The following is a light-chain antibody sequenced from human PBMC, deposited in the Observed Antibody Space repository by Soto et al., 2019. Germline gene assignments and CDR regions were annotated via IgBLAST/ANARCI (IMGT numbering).Light chain of an antibody. CDR3: QSYDSGVSASV. Sequence: QLVLTQPPSVSGAPGQRVSISCSGSSSNIGAGFDVHWYQQFPGAAPKLLIYSDVNRPSGVPYRFSASKSGTSASLTITGLQTEDEAHYYCQSYDSGVSASVFGGGTKLTVL. CDR2: SDV. V-gene: IGLV1-40*01. CDR1: SSNIGAGFD. J-gene: IGLJ2*01.